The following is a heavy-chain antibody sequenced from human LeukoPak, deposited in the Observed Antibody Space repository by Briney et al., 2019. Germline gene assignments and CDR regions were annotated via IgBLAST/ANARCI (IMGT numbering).Heavy chain of an antibody. CDR3: ARNPYSSSWYGIDY. J-gene: IGHJ4*02. CDR1: GGSFSGYY. CDR2: INHSGST. D-gene: IGHD6-13*01. V-gene: IGHV4-34*01. Sequence: SETLSLTCAVYGGSFSGYYWSWIRQPPGKGLEWIGEINHSGSTNYNPSLKSRVTISVDTSKNQFSLKLSSVTAAGTAVYYCARNPYSSSWYGIDYWGQGTLVTVSS.